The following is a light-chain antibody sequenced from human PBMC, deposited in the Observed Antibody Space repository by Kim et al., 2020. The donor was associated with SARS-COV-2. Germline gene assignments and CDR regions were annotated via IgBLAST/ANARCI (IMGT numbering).Light chain of an antibody. CDR3: QQSYSTPYT. J-gene: IGKJ2*01. CDR2: AAS. V-gene: IGKV1-39*01. CDR1: QNSRTY. Sequence: ASVGDRVTITCRASQNSRTYINWYQQKPGKAPKILIYAASSLQSGVPSRFSGSGSGTDFTLTISSLQPEEFATYYCQQSYSTPYTFGQGTKLEIK.